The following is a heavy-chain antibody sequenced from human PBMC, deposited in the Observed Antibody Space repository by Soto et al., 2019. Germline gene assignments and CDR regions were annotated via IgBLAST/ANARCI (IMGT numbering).Heavy chain of an antibody. Sequence: QVQLVESGGGVVQPGRSLRLSCAASGFTFSSYGMHWVRQAPGKGLEWVTAISYDGSNKYYADSVQGRFTISRDNSKNTVYLQMNSLRAEDTAIYYCAKGRLYYSGHDPMLGGIGFAIWGQGTMVTVSS. CDR2: ISYDGSNK. D-gene: IGHD5-12*01. CDR1: GFTFSSYG. CDR3: AKGRLYYSGHDPMLGGIGFAI. J-gene: IGHJ3*02. V-gene: IGHV3-30*18.